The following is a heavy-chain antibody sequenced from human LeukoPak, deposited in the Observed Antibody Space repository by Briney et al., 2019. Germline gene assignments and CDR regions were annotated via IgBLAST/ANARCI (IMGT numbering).Heavy chain of an antibody. J-gene: IGHJ6*04. D-gene: IGHD6-19*01. V-gene: IGHV4-59*01. CDR1: GGSISSYY. CDR2: IYYSWST. Sequence: SETLSFTCTVAGGSISSYYWSWIRQPPGKGLEWIGYIYYSWSTNYNPSLKSRVTISVDTSKNQFSLKLSSVTAADTAVYYCASSGSGWFYYYYGMDVWGKGTTVTVSS. CDR3: ASSGSGWFYYYYGMDV.